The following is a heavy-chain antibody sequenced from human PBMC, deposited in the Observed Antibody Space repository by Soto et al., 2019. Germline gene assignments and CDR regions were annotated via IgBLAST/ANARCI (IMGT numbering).Heavy chain of an antibody. D-gene: IGHD3-3*01. CDR1: GFTFSKHG. V-gene: IGHV3-23*01. J-gene: IGHJ6*01. CDR2: ISVSGGTT. CDR3: HKLFGVVISSKYVGMQV. Sequence: WGSLGVTWVSSGFTFSKHGMTWVRHAPVNGLEWVSGISVSGGTTNYKKSVKGRFTISRDSSTNMLYLQLSTQRAECYCAEGPHKLFGVVISSKYVGMQVRGQGTTVTVSS.